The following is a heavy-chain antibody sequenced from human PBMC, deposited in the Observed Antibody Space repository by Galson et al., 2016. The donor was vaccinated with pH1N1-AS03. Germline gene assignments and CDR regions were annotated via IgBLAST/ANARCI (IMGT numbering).Heavy chain of an antibody. V-gene: IGHV3-7*01. J-gene: IGHJ3*02. D-gene: IGHD1-14*01. CDR3: ARRHCTISDWYNKSYHVFDI. CDR1: GFDFSNYW. Sequence: SLRLSCADSGFDFSNYWMNWVRQAPGKGLEWVANIRQDGGERYYVDSVKGRFTISRDNTKNSVHLQMSNLRAEDTAVYYRARRHCTISDWYNKSYHVFDIWGRGTMVTVSS. CDR2: IRQDGGER.